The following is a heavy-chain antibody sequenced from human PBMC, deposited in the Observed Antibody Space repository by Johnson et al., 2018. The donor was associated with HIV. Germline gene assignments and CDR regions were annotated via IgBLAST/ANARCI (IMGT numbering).Heavy chain of an antibody. J-gene: IGHJ3*02. V-gene: IGHV3-66*01. CDR3: ARVGAGHISGPDMVFDI. Sequence: MQLVESGGGLVQPGGSLRLSCAASGFTVRSNYMSWVRQAPGKGLEWVSVIYSGGSTYYADTVKGRFTISRDNSKNKLYLLMNSLRAEDTAVYHCARVGAGHISGPDMVFDIWGQGTMVTVSS. D-gene: IGHD6-19*01. CDR1: GFTVRSNY. CDR2: IYSGGST.